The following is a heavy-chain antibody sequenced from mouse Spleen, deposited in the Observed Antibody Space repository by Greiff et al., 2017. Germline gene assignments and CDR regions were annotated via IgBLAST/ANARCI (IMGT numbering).Heavy chain of an antibody. V-gene: IGHV2-2*01. Sequence: QVQLKESGPGLVQPSQSLSITCTVSGFSLTSYGVHWVRQSPGKGLEWLGVIWSGGSTDYNAAFISRLSISKDNSKSQVFFKMNSLQADDTAIYYCARSSYSNYAMDYWGQGTSVTVSS. D-gene: IGHD2-5*01. CDR2: IWSGGST. CDR3: ARSSYSNYAMDY. J-gene: IGHJ4*01. CDR1: GFSLTSYG.